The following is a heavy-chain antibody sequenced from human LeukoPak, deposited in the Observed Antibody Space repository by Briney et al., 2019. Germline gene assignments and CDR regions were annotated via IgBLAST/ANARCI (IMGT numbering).Heavy chain of an antibody. J-gene: IGHJ4*02. V-gene: IGHV4-59*08. D-gene: IGHD5-24*01. CDR2: IYYSGST. CDR1: GGSISSYY. Sequence: SETLSLTCTVSGGSISSYYWSWIRQPPGKGLEWIGYIYYSGSTNYNPSLKSRVTISVDTSKNQFSLKLSSVTAADTAVYYCARTIEMATEYYFDYWGQGTLVTVSS. CDR3: ARTIEMATEYYFDY.